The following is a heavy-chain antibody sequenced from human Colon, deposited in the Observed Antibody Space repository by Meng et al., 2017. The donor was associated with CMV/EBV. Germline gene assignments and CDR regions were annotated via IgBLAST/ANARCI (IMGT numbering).Heavy chain of an antibody. CDR1: GYTFTGYY. V-gene: IGHV1-2*02. CDR2: SNPKTGAT. Sequence: ASVKVSCKASGYTFTGYYMHWFRQAPGQGLEWMGWSNPKTGATKFAQTFQDRVTMTTDTSTSTAYMELRSLRSDDTAVYYCARDARITGTSAGYWGQGTLVTVSS. CDR3: ARDARITGTSAGY. D-gene: IGHD1-20*01. J-gene: IGHJ4*02.